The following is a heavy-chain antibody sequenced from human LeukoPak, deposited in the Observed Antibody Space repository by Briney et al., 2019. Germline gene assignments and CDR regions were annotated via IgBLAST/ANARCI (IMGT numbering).Heavy chain of an antibody. CDR3: ARVLKGRAPFDY. J-gene: IGHJ4*02. CDR1: GYSINSGYY. V-gene: IGHV4-38-2*02. CDR2: IYHSGGT. Sequence: PSETLSLTCTVSGYSINSGYYWGWIRQPPGKGLEWIGSIYHSGGTYYNPSLKSRVTISVDTSKNQFSLKLSSATAADTAVYYCARVLKGRAPFDYWGQGTLVTVSS.